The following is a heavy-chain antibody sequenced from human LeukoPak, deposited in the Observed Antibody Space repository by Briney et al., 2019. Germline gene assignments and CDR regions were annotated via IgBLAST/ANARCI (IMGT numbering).Heavy chain of an antibody. Sequence: SETLSLTWTVSGGSISSYYWSWIRQPPGKELEWIGHVQNGVSTNYNPSLKSRVTISVDSSNNQVSLKMWSVTAADTAVYYCARVRRFNGYYNVYFDYWGQGTLVTVSS. CDR2: VQNGVST. CDR1: GGSISSYY. J-gene: IGHJ4*02. D-gene: IGHD3-9*01. V-gene: IGHV4-59*01. CDR3: ARVRRFNGYYNVYFDY.